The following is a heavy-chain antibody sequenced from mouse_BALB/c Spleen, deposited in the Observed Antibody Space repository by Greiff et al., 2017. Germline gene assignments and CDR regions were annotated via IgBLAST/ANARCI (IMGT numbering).Heavy chain of an antibody. Sequence: VQLQQSGAELAKPGASVKMSCKASGYTFTSYWMHWVKQRPGQGLEWIGYINPSTGYTEYNQKFKDKATLTADKSSSTAYMQLSSLTSEDSAVYYCARRSFYGNFEAYWGQGTVVTVSA. D-gene: IGHD2-1*01. V-gene: IGHV1-7*01. CDR1: GYTFTSYW. CDR3: ARRSFYGNFEAY. J-gene: IGHJ3*01. CDR2: INPSTGYT.